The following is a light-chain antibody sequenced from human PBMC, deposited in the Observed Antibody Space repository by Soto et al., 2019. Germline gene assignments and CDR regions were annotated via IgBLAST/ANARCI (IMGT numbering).Light chain of an antibody. V-gene: IGLV2-23*01. CDR3: CSPAPTSTDV. Sequence: QSALTQPASVSGSPGQSISISCTGTSSDVGNYNLVSWYQQHPGKAPKLIIYEDSKRPSGVSNRFSGSKSGNTASLTISGLQAEDEADYYCCSPAPTSTDVFAPGTKLTVL. CDR1: SSDVGNYNL. CDR2: EDS. J-gene: IGLJ1*01.